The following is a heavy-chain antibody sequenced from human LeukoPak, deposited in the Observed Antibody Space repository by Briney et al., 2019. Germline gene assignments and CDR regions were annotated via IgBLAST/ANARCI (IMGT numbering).Heavy chain of an antibody. CDR3: ARDGYFDS. J-gene: IGHJ4*02. CDR2: IAAYNGNT. D-gene: IGHD6-13*01. Sequence: ASVKVSCKASGYTFTNYGFSWVRQAPGQGLEWMGWIAAYNGNTNYAQRLQGRVTMTTDTSTSTAYMELRSLRSDDTAIYYCARDGYFDSWGQGTLVTVSS. CDR1: GYTFTNYG. V-gene: IGHV1-18*04.